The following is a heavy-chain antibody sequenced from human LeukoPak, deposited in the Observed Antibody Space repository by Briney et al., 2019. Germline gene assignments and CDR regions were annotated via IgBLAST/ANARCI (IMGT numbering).Heavy chain of an antibody. V-gene: IGHV3-23*01. CDR3: VREAGYCAPVCVKTNWFDP. D-gene: IGHD2-15*01. CDR1: GFPFSSHA. CDR2: ISNGKT. Sequence: GGSLRLSCAASGFPFSSHAMIWVRQPPGKGLEWVAAISNGKTYYADFVRGRFAISRDDSTNTVYLHMNSLRDEDTALYHCVREAGYCAPVCVKTNWFDPWGQGTLVTVSS. J-gene: IGHJ5*02.